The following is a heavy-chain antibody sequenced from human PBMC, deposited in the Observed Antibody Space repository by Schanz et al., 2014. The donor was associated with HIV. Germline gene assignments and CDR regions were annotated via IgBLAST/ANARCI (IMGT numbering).Heavy chain of an antibody. D-gene: IGHD6-13*01. J-gene: IGHJ5*02. CDR2: AGTGGDT. CDR3: AKALTSSAAGNFDP. CDR1: GFMFSTYA. V-gene: IGHV3-23*01. Sequence: EVQLLESGGGLVQPGGSLRVSCAASGFMFSTYAMSWVRQAPEKGLEWVSSAGTGGDTYYADSVKGRFTISRDNSKNTLYLQMNSLRAEDSAVYYCAKALTSSAAGNFDPWGQGTLVTVSS.